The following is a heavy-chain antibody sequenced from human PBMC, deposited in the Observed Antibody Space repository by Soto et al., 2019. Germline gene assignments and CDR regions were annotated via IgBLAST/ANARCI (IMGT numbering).Heavy chain of an antibody. J-gene: IGHJ5*02. CDR3: AREGSSSTSCHSPAGWFEP. CDR1: GGSVSSGSYY. D-gene: IGHD2-2*01. V-gene: IGHV4-61*01. CDR2: IYYSGST. Sequence: PSETLSLTCTVSGGSVSSGSYYWSWIRQPPGKGLEWIGYIYYSGSTNYNPSLKSRVTISVDTSKNQFSLKLSSVTAADTAVYYCAREGSSSTSCHSPAGWFEPWGQGTLVTVSS.